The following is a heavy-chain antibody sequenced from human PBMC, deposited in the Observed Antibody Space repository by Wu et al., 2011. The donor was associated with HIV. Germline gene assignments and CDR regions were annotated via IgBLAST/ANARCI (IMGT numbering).Heavy chain of an antibody. J-gene: IGHJ4*02. CDR2: IIAMFGTS. V-gene: IGHV1-69*14. Sequence: QVQLVQSGAEVKKPGSSVKVSCKASGGSFTSYTFSWVRQAPGQGLEWMGGIIAMFGTSNYAQKFQGRVTITADKSTSTAYMELSSLRSEDTAVYYCARDFGGDEEYWGQGTLVTVSS. D-gene: IGHD2-21*01. CDR3: ARDFGGDEEY. CDR1: GGSFTSYT.